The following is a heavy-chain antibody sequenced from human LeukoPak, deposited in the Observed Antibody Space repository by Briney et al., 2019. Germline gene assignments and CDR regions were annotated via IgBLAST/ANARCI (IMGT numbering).Heavy chain of an antibody. CDR2: ISNDGSNK. CDR1: GFTFSGYP. J-gene: IGHJ4*02. D-gene: IGHD6-13*01. CDR3: AKSGIAAAGQRGYFDY. Sequence: RGSLRLSCAASGFTFSGYPIHWVRQAPGKGLEWVAVISNDGSNKYYADSVKGRFTISRDNSKNTVYLQMNSLRGEDTAVYYCAKSGIAAAGQRGYFDYWGQGTLVTVSS. V-gene: IGHV3-30*04.